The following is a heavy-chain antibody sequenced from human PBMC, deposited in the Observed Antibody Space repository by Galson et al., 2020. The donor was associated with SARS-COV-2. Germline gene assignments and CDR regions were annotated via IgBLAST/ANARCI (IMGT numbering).Heavy chain of an antibody. J-gene: IGHJ6*03. CDR3: AGGGSRPVMVFDDDYVYMDV. V-gene: IGHV4-34*01. CDR2: ISHSAST. CDR1: GGSFSDYS. Sequence: PSETLSPTSVFYGGSFSDYSWTWARQPPGKGLAWIGEISHSASTNSTPSLKRRVFMSVDTSKDQFSLTLRSATAADTAVYYWAGGGSRPVMVFDDDYVYMDVWGKGTTVTVSS. D-gene: IGHD5-18*01.